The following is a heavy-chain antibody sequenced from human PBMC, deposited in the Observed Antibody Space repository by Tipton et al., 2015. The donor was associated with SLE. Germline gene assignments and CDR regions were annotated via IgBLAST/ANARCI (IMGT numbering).Heavy chain of an antibody. CDR3: VRDPQGYYYDSRGYFDL. CDR1: GGSISSGSYH. V-gene: IGHV4-61*02. D-gene: IGHD3-22*01. CDR2: IYASGVT. J-gene: IGHJ2*01. Sequence: LRLSCSVSGGSISSGSYHWGWIRQPAGKGLEWIGRIYASGVTNYNPSLKSRVTISVDTSKNQFSLKLSSMTAADTAMYYCVRDPQGYYYDSRGYFDLWGRGTLVTVSS.